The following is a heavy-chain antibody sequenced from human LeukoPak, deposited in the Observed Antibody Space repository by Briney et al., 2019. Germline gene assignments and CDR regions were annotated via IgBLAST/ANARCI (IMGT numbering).Heavy chain of an antibody. D-gene: IGHD2-2*01. CDR2: ISSSGSTI. CDR1: GFTFSDYY. V-gene: IGHV3-11*01. Sequence: GGSLRLSCAASGFTFSDYYKSWIRQAPGKGLEWVSYISSSGSTIYYADSVRGRFTISRDNAKNSLYLQMNSLRAEDTAVYYCARLGYCSSTSCSNYYYYGMDVWGQGTTVPVSS. J-gene: IGHJ6*02. CDR3: ARLGYCSSTSCSNYYYYGMDV.